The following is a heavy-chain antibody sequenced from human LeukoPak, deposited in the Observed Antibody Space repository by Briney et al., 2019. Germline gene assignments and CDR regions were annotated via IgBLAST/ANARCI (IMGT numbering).Heavy chain of an antibody. J-gene: IGHJ4*02. CDR3: ARHQRGEYSDY. CDR2: VCSSGGT. V-gene: IGHV4-59*08. D-gene: IGHD3-10*01. Sequence: SETLSLTCTVSGGSITNYCWGWIRQPPGEGLEWLGHVCSSGGTNYNPSLKSRLTISIDTSKTQFSLKLSSVTAADTAVYHCARHQRGEYSDYGGQGTLVTVSS. CDR1: GGSITNYC.